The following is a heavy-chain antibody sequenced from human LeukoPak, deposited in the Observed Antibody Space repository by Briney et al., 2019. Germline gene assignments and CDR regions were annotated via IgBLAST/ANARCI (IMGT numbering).Heavy chain of an antibody. J-gene: IGHJ3*02. Sequence: PSETLSLTCTVSGGSISSYYWSWIRQPAGKGLEWIGRIYTSGSTNYNPSLKSRVTMSVDTSKNQFSLKLSSVTAADTAVYYCARDYHDYVWGSYFDAFDIWGQGTMVTVSS. CDR1: GGSISSYY. CDR2: IYTSGST. D-gene: IGHD3-16*01. V-gene: IGHV4-4*07. CDR3: ARDYHDYVWGSYFDAFDI.